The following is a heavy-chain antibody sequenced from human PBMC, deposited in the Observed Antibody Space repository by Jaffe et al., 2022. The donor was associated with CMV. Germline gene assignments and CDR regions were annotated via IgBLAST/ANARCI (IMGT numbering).Heavy chain of an antibody. CDR1: GFTFSSYS. CDR3: ARAPSEPYYDFWSGTPNYYYYYMDV. V-gene: IGHV3-21*01. Sequence: EVQLVESGGGLVKPGGSLRLSCAASGFTFSSYSMNWVRQAPGKGLEWVSSISSSSSYIYYADSVKGRFTISRDNAKNSLYLQMNSLRAEDTAVYYCARAPSEPYYDFWSGTPNYYYYYMDVWGKGTTVTVSS. D-gene: IGHD3-3*01. J-gene: IGHJ6*03. CDR2: ISSSSSYI.